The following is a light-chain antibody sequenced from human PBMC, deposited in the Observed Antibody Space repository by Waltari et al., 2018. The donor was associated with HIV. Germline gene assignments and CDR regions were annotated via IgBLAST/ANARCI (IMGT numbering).Light chain of an antibody. Sequence: TQSPLSLSVTLGQPAAISCKSNQSLAFRDGTSYLFWYHQRPGHPPRRLLYQVSHRDSGIPGRITGSGSDTDFTLRISREEAEDAGFYFCMQATSWPHTFGQRTELQI. CDR2: QVS. CDR3: MQATSWPHT. J-gene: IGKJ2*01. CDR1: QSLAFRDGTSY. V-gene: IGKV2-30*01.